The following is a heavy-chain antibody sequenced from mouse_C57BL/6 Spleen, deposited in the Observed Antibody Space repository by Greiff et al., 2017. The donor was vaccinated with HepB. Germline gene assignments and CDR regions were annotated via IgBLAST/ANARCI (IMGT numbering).Heavy chain of an antibody. D-gene: IGHD1-1*01. Sequence: EVKVVESGGGLVKPGGSLKLSCAASGFTFSSYAMSWVRQTPEKRLEWVATISDGGSYTYYPDNVKGRFTISRDNAKNNLYLQMSHLKSEDTAMYYCAREGLLRYFDYWGQGTTLTVSS. CDR2: ISDGGSYT. CDR1: GFTFSSYA. V-gene: IGHV5-4*01. CDR3: AREGLLRYFDY. J-gene: IGHJ2*01.